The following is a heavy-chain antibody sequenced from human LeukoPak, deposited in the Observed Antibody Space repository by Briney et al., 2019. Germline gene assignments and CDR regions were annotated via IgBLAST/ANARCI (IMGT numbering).Heavy chain of an antibody. J-gene: IGHJ6*03. CDR3: ARVVDTAVTFSYYYMDV. CDR2: IIPIFGTA. V-gene: IGHV1-69*06. Sequence: ASVKVSCKTSGYSENFYGITWVRQVAGQGLEWMGGIIPIFGTANYAQKFQGRVTITADKSTSTAYMELSSLRSEDTAVYYCARVVDTAVTFSYYYMDVWGKGTTVTVSS. D-gene: IGHD5-18*01. CDR1: GYSENFYG.